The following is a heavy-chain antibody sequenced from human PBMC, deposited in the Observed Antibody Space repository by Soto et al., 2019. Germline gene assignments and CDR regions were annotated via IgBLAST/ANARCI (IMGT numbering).Heavy chain of an antibody. V-gene: IGHV3-30*18. Sequence: QVQLVESGGGVVQPGRSLRPSCAASGFTFSSYGMHWVRQAPGKGLEWVAVISYDGSNKYYGDSVKGRFTISRDDSKNTLYLQMNSLRAEDTAVYYCAKDPQDWLRSDFDYWGQGTLVTVSS. CDR2: ISYDGSNK. D-gene: IGHD5-12*01. J-gene: IGHJ4*02. CDR3: AKDPQDWLRSDFDY. CDR1: GFTFSSYG.